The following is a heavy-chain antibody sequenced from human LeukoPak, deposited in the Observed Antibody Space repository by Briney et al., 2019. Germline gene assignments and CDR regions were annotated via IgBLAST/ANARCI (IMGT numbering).Heavy chain of an antibody. CDR2: INAGNGNT. CDR1: GYTFTSYA. CDR3: ARIQVPSGTLAGGNDY. V-gene: IGHV1-3*03. Sequence: ASVKVSCKASGYTFTSYAMHWVRQAPGQRLEWMGWINAGNGNTKYSQEFQGRVTMTRDMSTSTVYMELSSLRSEDTAVYYCARIQVPSGTLAGGNDYWGQGTLVTVSS. J-gene: IGHJ4*02. D-gene: IGHD3-3*02.